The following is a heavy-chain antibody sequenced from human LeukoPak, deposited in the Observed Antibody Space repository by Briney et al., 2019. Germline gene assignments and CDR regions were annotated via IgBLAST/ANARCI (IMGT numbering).Heavy chain of an antibody. CDR2: ISSGSSYI. CDR1: GFIFSTYS. CDR3: ARDPGGGAMDV. J-gene: IGHJ6*02. V-gene: IGHV3-21*01. D-gene: IGHD2-21*01. Sequence: GGSLRLSCAASGFIFSTYSMNWVRQAPGKGLEWVSSISSGSSYIYYADSVKGRFTISRDNAKNSLYLQMRSLRAEDTAVYYCARDPGGGAMDVWGQGTTVTVSS.